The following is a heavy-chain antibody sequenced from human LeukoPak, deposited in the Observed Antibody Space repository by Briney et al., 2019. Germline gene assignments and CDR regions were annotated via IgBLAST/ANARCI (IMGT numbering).Heavy chain of an antibody. D-gene: IGHD6-6*01. V-gene: IGHV4-39*07. CDR1: GGSIRSSVYY. CDR2: IYYTGNT. J-gene: IGHJ4*02. CDR3: ARDQGILARQIGN. Sequence: ASETPSLTCSVSGGSIRSSVYYWLWIRQPPGKGLEWLGHIYYTGNTYYNPSLKGRVTISVDTSKNQFSLQLHSVTAADTAVYYCARDQGILARQIGNWGQGSLVTVSS.